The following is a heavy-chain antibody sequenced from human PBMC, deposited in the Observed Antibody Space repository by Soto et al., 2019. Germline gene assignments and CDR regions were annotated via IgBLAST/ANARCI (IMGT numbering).Heavy chain of an antibody. J-gene: IGHJ4*02. CDR1: GGSISSYY. CDR2: IYYSGST. D-gene: IGHD4-17*01. Sequence: QVQLQESGPGLVKPSETLSLTCTVSGGSISSYYWSWIRQPPGKGLEWIGYIYYSGSTNYNPSLKSRVTISVDTSKNQFSLKLSSVTAADTAVYYCARHTNGDYPLFDYWGQGTLVTVSS. V-gene: IGHV4-59*08. CDR3: ARHTNGDYPLFDY.